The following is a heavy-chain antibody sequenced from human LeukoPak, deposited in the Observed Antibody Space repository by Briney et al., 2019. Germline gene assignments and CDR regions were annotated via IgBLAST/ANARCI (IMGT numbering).Heavy chain of an antibody. Sequence: QTSQTLSLTCTVSGGSISSGGYYWSWIRQHPGKGLEWIGYIYYSGSTNYNPSLKSRVAISVDTSKNQFSLKLSSVTAADTAVYYCARLEGVVTFGSFDYWGQGTLVTVSS. CDR3: ARLEGVVTFGSFDY. CDR1: GGSISSGGYY. D-gene: IGHD4-23*01. J-gene: IGHJ4*02. V-gene: IGHV4-31*03. CDR2: IYYSGST.